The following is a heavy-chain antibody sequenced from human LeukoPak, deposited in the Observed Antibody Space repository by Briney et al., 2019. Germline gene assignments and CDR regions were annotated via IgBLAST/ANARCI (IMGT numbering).Heavy chain of an antibody. CDR3: ARLRYSSGWLQDY. V-gene: IGHV4-59*08. CDR2: IYYSGST. D-gene: IGHD6-25*01. Sequence: SETLSLTCTVSGGSISSYYWSWIRQPPGKGLEWIGYIYYSGSTNYNPSLKSRVTISVDTYNNQFSLKLSSVTAADTAVYYCARLRYSSGWLQDYWGQGTLVTVSS. J-gene: IGHJ4*02. CDR1: GGSISSYY.